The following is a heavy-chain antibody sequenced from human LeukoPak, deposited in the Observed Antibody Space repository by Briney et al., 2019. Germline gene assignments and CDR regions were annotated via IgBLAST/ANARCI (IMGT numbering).Heavy chain of an antibody. Sequence: GGSLRLSCAASGFTVSGNYMSWVRQAPGKGLEWVSVIYSGGSTYYADSVKGRFTISRDNSKNTLYLQINSLRAEDTAVYYCVKIRVVPSDYFDYWGQGTLVTVSS. CDR3: VKIRVVPSDYFDY. CDR1: GFTVSGNY. CDR2: IYSGGST. D-gene: IGHD3-22*01. J-gene: IGHJ4*02. V-gene: IGHV3-53*01.